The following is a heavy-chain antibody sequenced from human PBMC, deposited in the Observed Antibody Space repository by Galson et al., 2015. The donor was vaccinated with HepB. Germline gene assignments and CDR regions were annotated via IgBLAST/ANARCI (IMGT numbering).Heavy chain of an antibody. Sequence: SLRLSCAASGFTFDDYAMHWVRQAPGKGLEWVSSISWNSGSIGYADSVKGRSTISRDNAKNSLYLQMNSLRAEDTDLYYCAKGGHGYCSSTSCYTGLEEGTYYYGMDVWGQGTTVTVSS. V-gene: IGHV3-9*01. CDR3: AKGGHGYCSSTSCYTGLEEGTYYYGMDV. D-gene: IGHD2-2*02. CDR2: ISWNSGSI. J-gene: IGHJ6*02. CDR1: GFTFDDYA.